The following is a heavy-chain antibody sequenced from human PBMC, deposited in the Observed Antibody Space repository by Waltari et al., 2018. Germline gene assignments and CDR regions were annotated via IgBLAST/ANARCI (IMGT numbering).Heavy chain of an antibody. CDR1: AGTFSSYS. J-gene: IGHJ4*02. D-gene: IGHD3-22*01. V-gene: IGHV1-69*01. CDR3: ARPATYYDSSGKFDY. Sequence: QVQLVQSGAEVKKPGSSVKVSCKASAGTFSSYSISWVRQAPGQGLEWMGGIIPIFGTANYAQKCQGRVTITADESTSTAYMELSSLRSEDTAVYYCARPATYYDSSGKFDYWGQGTLVTVSS. CDR2: IIPIFGTA.